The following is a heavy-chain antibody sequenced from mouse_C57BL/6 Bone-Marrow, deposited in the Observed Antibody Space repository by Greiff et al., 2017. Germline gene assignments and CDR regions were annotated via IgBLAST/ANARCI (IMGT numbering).Heavy chain of an antibody. CDR1: GYTFTSYG. CDR3: GVRYYGSREPFYWYFDV. CDR2: IYPRSGNT. V-gene: IGHV1-81*01. J-gene: IGHJ1*03. Sequence: QVQLQQSGAELARPGASVKLSCKASGYTFTSYGISWVKQRTGQGLEWIGEIYPRSGNTYYNEKFKGKATLTADKSSSTAYMELRSLTSEDSAVYFCGVRYYGSREPFYWYFDVWGTGTTVTVAS. D-gene: IGHD1-1*01.